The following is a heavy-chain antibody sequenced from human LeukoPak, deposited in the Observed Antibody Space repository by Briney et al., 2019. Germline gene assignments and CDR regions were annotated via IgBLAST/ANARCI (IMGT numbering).Heavy chain of an antibody. D-gene: IGHD6-13*01. Sequence: GGSLRLSCAAPGFTFSTYWMSWVRQAPGKGLEWVANIKQDGSEKYYLDSVKGRFTISRDNAKNSLYLQMNSLRAEDTAVYFCTREAAAGIDCWGQGTLVTVSS. V-gene: IGHV3-7*01. CDR1: GFTFSTYW. CDR3: TREAAAGIDC. J-gene: IGHJ4*02. CDR2: IKQDGSEK.